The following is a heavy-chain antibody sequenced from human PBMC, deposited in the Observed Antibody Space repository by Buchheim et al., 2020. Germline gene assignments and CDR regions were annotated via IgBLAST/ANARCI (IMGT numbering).Heavy chain of an antibody. CDR2: IHSGGST. Sequence: EVQVVESGGGLVQPGGSLRLSCAASGFTVSTNYMNWVRQAPGKGLEWVSIIHSGGSTDYADAVKGRFTISRDTSKNTLYLQMDSLRAEDTAVYYCAKDLTGLVGATRFHYYGMDVWGQGTT. V-gene: IGHV3-66*02. CDR1: GFTVSTNY. CDR3: AKDLTGLVGATRFHYYGMDV. J-gene: IGHJ6*02. D-gene: IGHD1-26*01.